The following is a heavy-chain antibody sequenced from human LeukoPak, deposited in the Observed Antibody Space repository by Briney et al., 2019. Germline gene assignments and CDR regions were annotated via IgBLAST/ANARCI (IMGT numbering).Heavy chain of an antibody. J-gene: IGHJ4*02. CDR2: ISAYNGNT. CDR3: ARNRYYDFWSGYSD. D-gene: IGHD3-3*01. Sequence: ASVKVSCKASVYTFTSYGISWVRQAPGQGLEWMGWISAYNGNTNYAQKLQGRVTMTTDTSTSTAYMELRSLRSDDTAVYYCARNRYYDFWSGYSDWGQGTLVTVSS. V-gene: IGHV1-18*01. CDR1: VYTFTSYG.